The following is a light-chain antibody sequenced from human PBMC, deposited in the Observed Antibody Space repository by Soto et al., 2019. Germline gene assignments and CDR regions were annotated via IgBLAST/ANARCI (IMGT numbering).Light chain of an antibody. J-gene: IGKJ4*01. CDR1: QSVSSGY. Sequence: EIVLTQSPGTLSLSPGERATLSCRASQSVSSGYLAWYQQKPGQAPRLLIYGASRRATGFPDRFSGGGSGTDFTLTVSRLEPEDFAVYYCQQCSSSPLTVGGGTKVETK. CDR3: QQCSSSPLT. CDR2: GAS. V-gene: IGKV3-20*01.